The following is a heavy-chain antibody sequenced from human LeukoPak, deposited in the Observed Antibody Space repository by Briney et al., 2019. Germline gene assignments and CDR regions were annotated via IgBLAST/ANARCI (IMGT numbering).Heavy chain of an antibody. J-gene: IGHJ5*02. Sequence: SETLSLTCNVSRASISSDYWSWIRQSPGKGLEWIGYIHDSGSTNYNPSLKSRVTMSVDTSKTQFSLRLSSVTAADTAVYYCAREGDSSSVGWFDPWGQGTLVTVSS. CDR1: RASISSDY. CDR2: IHDSGST. D-gene: IGHD6-13*01. V-gene: IGHV4-59*12. CDR3: AREGDSSSVGWFDP.